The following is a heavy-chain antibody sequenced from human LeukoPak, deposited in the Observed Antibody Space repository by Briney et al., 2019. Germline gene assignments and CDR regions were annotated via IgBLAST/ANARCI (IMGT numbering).Heavy chain of an antibody. V-gene: IGHV1-69*13. CDR2: IIPIFGTA. J-gene: IGHJ6*03. D-gene: IGHD2-8*01. CDR3: ARALMVYVEWGYMDV. CDR1: GGTFSSYA. Sequence: SVKVSYKASGGTFSSYAISWVRQAPGQGLEWMGGIIPIFGTANYAQKFQGRVTITADESTSTAYMELSSLRSEDTAVYYCARALMVYVEWGYMDVWGKGTTVTVSS.